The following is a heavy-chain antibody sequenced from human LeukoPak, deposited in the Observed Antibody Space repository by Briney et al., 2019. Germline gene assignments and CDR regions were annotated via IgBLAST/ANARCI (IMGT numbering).Heavy chain of an antibody. CDR1: GFTFNDYY. Sequence: PGGSLRLSCAASGFTFNDYYMSWIRQAPGKGLEWVSYISSSSRSTTYADSVKGRFTISRDNARNSLYLQLNSVTPEDTAVYYCARRRYYDYTGFFDYWGQGTLVTVSS. CDR2: ISSSSRST. J-gene: IGHJ4*02. V-gene: IGHV3-11*06. CDR3: ARRRYYDYTGFFDY. D-gene: IGHD3-22*01.